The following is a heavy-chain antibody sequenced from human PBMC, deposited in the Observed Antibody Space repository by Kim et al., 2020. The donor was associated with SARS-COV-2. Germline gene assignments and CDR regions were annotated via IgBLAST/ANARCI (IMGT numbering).Heavy chain of an antibody. CDR3: AKDRARGYSGYPLDY. V-gene: IGHV3-33*06. D-gene: IGHD5-12*01. CDR2: IWYDGSNK. J-gene: IGHJ4*02. CDR1: GFTFSSYA. Sequence: GGSLRLSCAASGFTFSSYAMHWVRQAPGKGLEWVAVIWYDGSNKYYADSVKGRFTISRDNSKNTLYLQMNSLRAEDTAVYYCAKDRARGYSGYPLDYWGQGTLVTVSS.